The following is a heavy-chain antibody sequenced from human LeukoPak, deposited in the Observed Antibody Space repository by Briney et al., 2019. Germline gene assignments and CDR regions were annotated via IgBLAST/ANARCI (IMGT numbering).Heavy chain of an antibody. V-gene: IGHV5-51*01. Sequence: GESLKISCKGSGYSFTTYWIGWVRQMPGKGLEWMGIIYPGDSDTRYSPSFQGQVTISADKSITTAYLEWGRLKASDTAIYYCARHGGSGSYYYFYGLDAWGQGTTVTVSS. CDR2: IYPGDSDT. CDR3: ARHGGSGSYYYFYGLDA. CDR1: GYSFTTYW. J-gene: IGHJ6*02. D-gene: IGHD1-26*01.